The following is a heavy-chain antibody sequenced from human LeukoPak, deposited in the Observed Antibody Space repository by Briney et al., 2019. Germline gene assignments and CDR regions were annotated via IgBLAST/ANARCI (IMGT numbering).Heavy chain of an antibody. Sequence: SETLSLTCAVYGGSFSGYYWSWIRQPPWKGLEWIGEINHSGSTNYNPSLKSRVTISVDTSKNQFSLKLSSVTAADTAVYYCAREGDYMDVWGKGTTVTVSS. CDR2: INHSGST. V-gene: IGHV4-34*01. J-gene: IGHJ6*03. CDR1: GGSFSGYY. D-gene: IGHD3-16*01. CDR3: AREGDYMDV.